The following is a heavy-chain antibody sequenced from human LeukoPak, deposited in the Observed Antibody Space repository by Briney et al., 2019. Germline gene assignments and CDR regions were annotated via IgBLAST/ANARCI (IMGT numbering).Heavy chain of an antibody. J-gene: IGHJ4*02. Sequence: SVKVSCKXSGGTFSSYAISWVRQAPGQGLEWMGRLIPIFGTANYAQKFQGRVSITTDESTSTAYMELSSLRSEDTALYYCARDFRGDSCGGDCFAYWGQGTLVTVSS. CDR3: ARDFRGDSCGGDCFAY. D-gene: IGHD2-21*01. CDR1: GGTFSSYA. V-gene: IGHV1-69*05. CDR2: LIPIFGTA.